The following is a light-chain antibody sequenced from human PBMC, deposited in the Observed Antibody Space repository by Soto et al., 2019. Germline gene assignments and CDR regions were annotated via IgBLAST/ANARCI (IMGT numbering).Light chain of an antibody. CDR2: GAS. CDR3: QQYHNSLRT. V-gene: IGKV3-20*01. J-gene: IGKJ1*01. Sequence: EIVLTQSPGTLSLSPGERATLSCRASQSVSSNYITWYQQKPGQAPRLLIYGASSRATGIPDRFSGSGSGTDFTLTISRLEPEDFAVYYCQQYHNSLRTFGQGTKVEIK. CDR1: QSVSSNY.